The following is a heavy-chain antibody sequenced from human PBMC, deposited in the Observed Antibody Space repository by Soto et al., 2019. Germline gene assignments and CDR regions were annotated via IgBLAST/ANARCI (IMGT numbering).Heavy chain of an antibody. D-gene: IGHD2-15*01. CDR3: ANYCSGGSCY. V-gene: IGHV3-30*18. CDR1: GFTFSSDG. Sequence: QVQLVESGGGVVQPGRSLRLSCAASGFTFSSDGMHWLRQAPGKGLEWVAVISYDGSNHYYADSVKGRCTISRDNSKNTLYLRMNSLIAEDTAVYYCANYCSGGSCYWGQGTLVTVSS. CDR2: ISYDGSNH. J-gene: IGHJ4*02.